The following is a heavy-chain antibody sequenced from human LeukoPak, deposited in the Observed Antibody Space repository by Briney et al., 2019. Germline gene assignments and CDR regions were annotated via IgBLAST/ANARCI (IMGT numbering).Heavy chain of an antibody. D-gene: IGHD6-6*01. Sequence: GGSLRLSCAASGFTFSSYPMHWVRQAPGKGLEWVSSISSSSSYIYYADSVKGRFTISRDNAKKSLYLQMNSLRAEDTAVYYCAREIRSSSIFDYWGQGTLVTVSS. CDR1: GFTFSSYP. V-gene: IGHV3-21*01. CDR2: ISSSSSYI. CDR3: AREIRSSSIFDY. J-gene: IGHJ4*02.